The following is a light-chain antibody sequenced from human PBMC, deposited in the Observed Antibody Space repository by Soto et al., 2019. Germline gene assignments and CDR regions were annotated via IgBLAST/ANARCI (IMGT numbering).Light chain of an antibody. CDR2: KAS. J-gene: IGKJ1*01. V-gene: IGKV1-5*03. Sequence: DIQMTESASTLSGSVGGRVTITCRASQTISSWLAWYQQKPGKAPKLLIYKASTLKSGVPSRFRGSGSGTEFTLTISSLQPDDFATYYCQHYNSYSEAFGQGTKVDIK. CDR1: QTISSW. CDR3: QHYNSYSEA.